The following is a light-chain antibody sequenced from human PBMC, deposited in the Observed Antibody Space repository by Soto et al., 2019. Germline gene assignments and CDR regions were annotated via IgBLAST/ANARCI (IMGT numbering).Light chain of an antibody. CDR1: QSISSY. CDR2: AAS. Sequence: DIQMTQSPSSLSASVGDRVTITCRASQSISSYLNWYQQKPGKAPKLLIYAASSLQSGVPSRFSGSGSWKDFTLPISSLQPEDFATYYCQQSYSTPPSTFGQGTKLEIK. V-gene: IGKV1-39*01. J-gene: IGKJ2*01. CDR3: QQSYSTPPST.